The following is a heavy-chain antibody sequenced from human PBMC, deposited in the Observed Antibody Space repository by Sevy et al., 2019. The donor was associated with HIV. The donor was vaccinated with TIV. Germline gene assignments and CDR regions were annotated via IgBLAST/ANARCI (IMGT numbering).Heavy chain of an antibody. CDR3: VRAIQLAASY. D-gene: IGHD2-15*01. Sequence: GGSLRLSCEASAINIRDYWMNWVRQAPGKGLEWVANINPDGSKIYYADSVKGRFTISRDYAKNSVFLQRTSLRAEDTAVYYCVRAIQLAASYWGQGMLVTVSS. J-gene: IGHJ4*02. CDR2: INPDGSKI. V-gene: IGHV3-7*02. CDR1: AINIRDYW.